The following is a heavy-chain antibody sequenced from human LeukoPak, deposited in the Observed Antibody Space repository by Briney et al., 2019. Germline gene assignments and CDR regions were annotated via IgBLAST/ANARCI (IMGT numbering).Heavy chain of an antibody. V-gene: IGHV5-10-1*01. J-gene: IGHJ4*02. CDR1: GCSFTSYW. Sequence: PGESLRISCKGSGCSFTSYWISWVRQMPGKGLEWMGRIDPSDSYTNYSPSFQGNVAISADKSISTAYLQWSSLKASDTAMYYCARLFVDTAMGTADLGYWGQGTLVTVSS. D-gene: IGHD5-18*01. CDR3: ARLFVDTAMGTADLGY. CDR2: IDPSDSYT.